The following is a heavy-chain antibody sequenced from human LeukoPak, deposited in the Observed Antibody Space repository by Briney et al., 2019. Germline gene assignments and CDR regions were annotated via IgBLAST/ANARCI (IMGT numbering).Heavy chain of an antibody. CDR1: GGSISSYY. Sequence: PSETLSLTCTVSGGSISSYYWSWIRQPPGKGLEWIGYMYNSGSTNDNPSLKGRVTISVDTSKNQFSLKLSSVTAADTAVYYCARVKRGQQWLSDAFDIWGQGTLVTVSS. CDR3: ARVKRGQQWLSDAFDI. D-gene: IGHD6-19*01. J-gene: IGHJ3*02. V-gene: IGHV4-59*08. CDR2: MYNSGST.